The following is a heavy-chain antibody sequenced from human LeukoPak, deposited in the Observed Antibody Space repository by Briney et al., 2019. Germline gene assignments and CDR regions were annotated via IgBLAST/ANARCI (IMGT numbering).Heavy chain of an antibody. D-gene: IGHD3-9*01. CDR3: ARTYYDILTGHKNWFDP. CDR1: GGSISSYY. V-gene: IGHV4-59*01. J-gene: IGHJ5*02. CDR2: IYYSGGT. Sequence: SETLSLTCTVSGGSISSYYWSWIRQPPGKGLEWIGYIYYSGGTNYNPSLKSRVTISVDTSKNQFSLKLSSVTAADTAVYYCARTYYDILTGHKNWFDPWGQGTLVTVSS.